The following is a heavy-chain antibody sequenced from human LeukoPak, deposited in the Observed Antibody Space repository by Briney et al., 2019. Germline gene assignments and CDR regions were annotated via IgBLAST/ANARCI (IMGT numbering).Heavy chain of an antibody. J-gene: IGHJ6*03. V-gene: IGHV1-69*05. Sequence: SVKVSCKASGRTFSSYAISWVRQAPGQGLEWMGGIIPIFGTANYARKFQGSVTITTDESTSTAYMELSSLRSEDTAVYYCASGAIFGVVISGEYYYYMDVWGKGTTVTVSS. D-gene: IGHD3-3*01. CDR2: IIPIFGTA. CDR1: GRTFSSYA. CDR3: ASGAIFGVVISGEYYYYMDV.